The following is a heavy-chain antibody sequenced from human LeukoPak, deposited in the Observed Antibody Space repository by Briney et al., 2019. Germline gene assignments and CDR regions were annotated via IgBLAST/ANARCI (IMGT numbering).Heavy chain of an antibody. D-gene: IGHD4-17*01. CDR1: GGTFSSYA. V-gene: IGHV1-69*06. CDR2: IIPIFGTA. J-gene: IGHJ6*03. Sequence: SVKVSCKASGGTFSSYAISWVRQAPGQGLEWMGGIIPIFGTANYAQKFQGRVTITADKSTSTAYMELSSLRSEDTAVYYCARDASVTTGLDYYYYYMDVWGKGTTVTVSS. CDR3: ARDASVTTGLDYYYYYMDV.